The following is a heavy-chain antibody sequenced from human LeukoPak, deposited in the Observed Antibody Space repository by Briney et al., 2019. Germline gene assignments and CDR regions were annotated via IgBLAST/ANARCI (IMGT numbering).Heavy chain of an antibody. D-gene: IGHD3-22*01. J-gene: IGHJ3*02. V-gene: IGHV4-59*01. CDR1: GGSISSYY. Sequence: SETLSLTCTVSGGSISSYYWSWIRQSPGKRLEWIWYIYYSGSTSGSTNYNPSLKSRVTISVGTSKNQYSLKLRSVTAADTAVYSCARCDSSGYYQWAFDIWGQGTMVTVSS. CDR3: ARCDSSGYYQWAFDI. CDR2: IYYSGSTSGST.